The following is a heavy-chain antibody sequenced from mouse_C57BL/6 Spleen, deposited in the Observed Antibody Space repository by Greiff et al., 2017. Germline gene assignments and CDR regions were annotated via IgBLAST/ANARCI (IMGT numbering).Heavy chain of an antibody. CDR1: GYTFTSYG. J-gene: IGHJ4*01. CDR2: IYPRSGNT. V-gene: IGHV1-81*01. D-gene: IGHD2-4*01. CDR3: ARERIYYDYEGDAMDY. Sequence: QVQLQQSGAELARPGASVKLSCKASGYTFTSYGISWVKQRTGQGLKWIGEIYPRSGNTYYNEKFKGKATLTADKSSSTAYMELRSLTSEDSAVYFCARERIYYDYEGDAMDYWGQGTSVTVSS.